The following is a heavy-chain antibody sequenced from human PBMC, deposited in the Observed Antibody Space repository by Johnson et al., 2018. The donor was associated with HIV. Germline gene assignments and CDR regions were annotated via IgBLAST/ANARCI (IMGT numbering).Heavy chain of an antibody. V-gene: IGHV3-15*01. D-gene: IGHD6-13*01. CDR1: GFTFSIVW. CDR2: IKSKTDGGTT. J-gene: IGHJ3*02. CDR3: AETPGIAAAGTGYAFDI. Sequence: VQLVESGGGLIEPGGSLRLSCAASGFTFSIVWMHWVRQAPGKGLEWVGRIKSKTDGGTTDHAAPVKGRFSISRDNSKNTLYLQMNSLRAEDTAVYYCAETPGIAAAGTGYAFDIWGQGTRVTVSS.